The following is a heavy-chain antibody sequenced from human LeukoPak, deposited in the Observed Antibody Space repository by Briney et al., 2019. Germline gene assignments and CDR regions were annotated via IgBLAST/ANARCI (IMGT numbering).Heavy chain of an antibody. CDR2: ISGSGEST. J-gene: IGHJ4*02. V-gene: IGHV3-23*01. CDR3: AKDAIGQYRPYYFDC. CDR1: GFTFSSLA. D-gene: IGHD3-16*02. Sequence: PGGSLRLSCAASGFTFSSLAMSWVRQAPGKGLDWVSSISGSGESTYYADYVKGRFTVSRDNSKNTLNLQLNSLRAEDTAVYYCAKDAIGQYRPYYFDCWGQGTLVTVSS.